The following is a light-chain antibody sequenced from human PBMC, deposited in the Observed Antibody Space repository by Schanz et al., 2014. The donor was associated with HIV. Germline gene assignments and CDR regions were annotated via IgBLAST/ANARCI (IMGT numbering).Light chain of an antibody. CDR3: QQYGTSPKT. CDR1: QSVSSSY. J-gene: IGKJ2*01. V-gene: IGKV3-20*01. CDR2: GAS. Sequence: EIVLTQSPGTLSLSAGERATLSCRASQSVSSSYLAWYQQKPGQAPRLLIYGASSRATGIPDRFSGSGSGTDFTLTISRLEPEDLAVYFCQQYGTSPKTFGLGTRLEIK.